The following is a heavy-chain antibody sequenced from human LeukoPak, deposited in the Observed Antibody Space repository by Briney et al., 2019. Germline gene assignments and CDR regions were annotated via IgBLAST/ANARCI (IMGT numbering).Heavy chain of an antibody. V-gene: IGHV3-7*01. J-gene: IGHJ6*04. D-gene: IGHD3-10*02. CDR1: GFTFTTYW. Sequence: GGSLRLSCAASGFTFTTYWMSWVRQAPGKGLEWVANIKQDGSEKYYADSVKGRFTISRDNAKNSLYLQMNSLRAEDTAVYYCAELGITMIGGVWGKGTTVTISS. CDR3: AELGITMIGGV. CDR2: IKQDGSEK.